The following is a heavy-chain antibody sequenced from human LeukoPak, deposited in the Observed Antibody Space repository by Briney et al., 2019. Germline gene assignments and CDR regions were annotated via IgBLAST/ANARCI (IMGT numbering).Heavy chain of an antibody. CDR2: ISGSSNYI. D-gene: IGHD6-6*01. CDR3: ARDRHSSSFFDY. CDR1: GFTFSSYS. J-gene: IGHJ4*02. Sequence: PGGSLRLSCAASGFTFSSYSMNWVRQAPGKGLEWVSSISGSSNYIYYADSVKGRFTTSRDNAKNSLYLQMNSLRADDTAVYYCARDRHSSSFFDYWGQGTLVTVSS. V-gene: IGHV3-21*01.